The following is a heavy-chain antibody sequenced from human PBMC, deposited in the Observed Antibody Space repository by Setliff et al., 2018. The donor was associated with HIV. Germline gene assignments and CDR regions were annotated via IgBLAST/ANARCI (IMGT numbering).Heavy chain of an antibody. CDR2: IYYSGST. CDR1: GDSVNDRSYF. D-gene: IGHD1-26*01. J-gene: IGHJ6*03. Sequence: SETLSLTCTVSGDSVNDRSYFWGWIRQPPGKGLEWIGSIYYSGSTYSNPSLKSRVTISADTSNNQISLKLNSVTAADTAVYYCARGIGPLPNWENFYYSMDVWGKGTTVTVSS. V-gene: IGHV4-39*01. CDR3: ARGIGPLPNWENFYYSMDV.